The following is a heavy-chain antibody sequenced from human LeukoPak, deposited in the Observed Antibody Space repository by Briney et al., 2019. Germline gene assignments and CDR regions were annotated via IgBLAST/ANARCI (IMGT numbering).Heavy chain of an antibody. CDR1: GYTFTSYA. Sequence: GASVKVSCKASGYTFTSYAMHWVRQAPGQRLEWMGWINAGNGNTKYSQKFQGRVTITRDTSASTAYMELSSLRSEDTAVYYCARDYAEKYSNYADYWGQGTLVTVSS. V-gene: IGHV1-3*01. J-gene: IGHJ4*02. CDR3: ARDYAEKYSNYADY. CDR2: INAGNGNT. D-gene: IGHD4-11*01.